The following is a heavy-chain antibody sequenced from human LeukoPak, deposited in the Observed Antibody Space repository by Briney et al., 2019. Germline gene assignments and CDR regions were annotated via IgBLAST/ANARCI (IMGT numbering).Heavy chain of an antibody. CDR3: VRGSGGNGYGYWGDF. CDR2: IWFHGGEI. J-gene: IGHJ4*02. V-gene: IGHV3-33*08. D-gene: IGHD2-15*01. CDR1: GFTLSSYA. Sequence: GGSLRLSCAASGFTLSSYAMSWVRQAPGMGLEWVAVIWFHGGEIHYPDSVKGRFTISRDNSKNTLYLQMDNLRADDTAVYYCVRGSGGNGYGYWGDFWGQGTLVTVST.